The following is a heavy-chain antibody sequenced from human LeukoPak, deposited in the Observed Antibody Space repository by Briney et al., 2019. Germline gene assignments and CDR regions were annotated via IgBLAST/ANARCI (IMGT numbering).Heavy chain of an antibody. J-gene: IGHJ4*02. D-gene: IGHD3-16*01. CDR3: ARDASREGDRVEY. V-gene: IGHV3-21*05. CDR1: GFTFSSCA. Sequence: GGSLRLSCAASGFTFSSCAMSWVRQAPGKGLEWVAYISSSGSDIYYADSVKGRFTISRDNPRNSLYLQMNSLRVEDTAVYYCARDASREGDRVEYWGQGTLVTVSS. CDR2: ISSSGSDI.